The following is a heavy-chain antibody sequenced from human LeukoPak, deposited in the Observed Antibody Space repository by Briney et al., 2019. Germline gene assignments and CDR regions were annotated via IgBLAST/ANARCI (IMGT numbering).Heavy chain of an antibody. J-gene: IGHJ4*02. CDR2: NNHSGST. D-gene: IGHD6-13*01. Sequence: SETLSLTCAVSGGSFGGYYWSWIRQPPGKGLEWIGENNHSGSTNYNPPLKSRVTISVDTSKNQVSLKLSSVTAADTAVYYCSRIAAAGPSRRGYFDYWGQGTLVTVSS. CDR3: SRIAAAGPSRRGYFDY. CDR1: GGSFGGYY. V-gene: IGHV4-34*01.